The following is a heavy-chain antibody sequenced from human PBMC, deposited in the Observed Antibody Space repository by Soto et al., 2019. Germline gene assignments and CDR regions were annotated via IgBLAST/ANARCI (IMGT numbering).Heavy chain of an antibody. CDR2: IYYTGNT. CDR3: ATARYSSRWYLDY. CDR1: GDSINNANYY. V-gene: IGHV4-31*03. D-gene: IGHD6-13*01. J-gene: IGHJ4*02. Sequence: SETLSLTCTVSGDSINNANYYWSWIRQHPGKGLEWIGYIYYTGNTYYNPSLKSRVTISVDTSKNQFSLTLNSVTAADAAVYYCATARYSSRWYLDYWGQGTLVTVSS.